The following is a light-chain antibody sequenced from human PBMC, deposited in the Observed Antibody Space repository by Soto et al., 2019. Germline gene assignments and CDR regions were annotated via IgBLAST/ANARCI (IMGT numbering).Light chain of an antibody. Sequence: DVVLTQTPLSSPVTLGQPASISCRSSQSLVYSDGNTYLSWLQQRPGQPPRLLIYQISNRFSGVPDRFSGSGAGTHFTLKISRVEAEDVGVYYCMQFAHFPRTFGQGTKVEIK. CDR1: QSLVYSDGNTY. V-gene: IGKV2-24*01. CDR2: QIS. J-gene: IGKJ1*01. CDR3: MQFAHFPRT.